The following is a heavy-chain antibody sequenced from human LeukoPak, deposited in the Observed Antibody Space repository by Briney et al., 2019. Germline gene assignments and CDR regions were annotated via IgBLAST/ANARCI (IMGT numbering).Heavy chain of an antibody. Sequence: PGGSLRLSCAASGFAFNTYGMSWVRQAPGKGLEWVSALSGSGAKTFYADSVKGRFTISRDNSKNMLYLQMNSLRAEDTAMYYCAKDRSWALDYWGRGTLVTVSS. CDR1: GFAFNTYG. D-gene: IGHD1-26*01. J-gene: IGHJ4*02. CDR2: LSGSGAKT. CDR3: AKDRSWALDY. V-gene: IGHV3-23*01.